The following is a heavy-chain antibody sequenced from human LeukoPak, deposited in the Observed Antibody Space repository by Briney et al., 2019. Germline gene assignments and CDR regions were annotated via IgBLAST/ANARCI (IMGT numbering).Heavy chain of an antibody. J-gene: IGHJ4*02. V-gene: IGHV3-23*01. Sequence: PGGSLRLSCAASGFTFSSYAMSWVRQAPGKGLEWVSAISGSGGSTYYADSVKGRFTISSDNSKNTLYLQMNSLRAEDTAVYYCAQASIAATGIFDYWGQGTPVTVS. CDR2: ISGSGGST. D-gene: IGHD6-13*01. CDR3: AQASIAATGIFDY. CDR1: GFTFSSYA.